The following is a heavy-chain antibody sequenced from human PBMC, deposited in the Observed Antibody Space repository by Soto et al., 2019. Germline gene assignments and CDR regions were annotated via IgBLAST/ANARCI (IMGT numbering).Heavy chain of an antibody. J-gene: IGHJ6*02. CDR1: VCDFTAYD. D-gene: IGHD6-13*01. CDR2: MNPINGAA. Sequence: VNVSCQSSVCDFTAYDINWVRQAAGQGREGVGWMNPINGAAGSAPRFQGTITMPRTTATGKAYLELNSLRTDDSAVYSCVRGPSPRAPAGGTLYYYAMDVWGQGTTVTVSS. CDR3: VRGPSPRAPAGGTLYYYAMDV. V-gene: IGHV1-8*02.